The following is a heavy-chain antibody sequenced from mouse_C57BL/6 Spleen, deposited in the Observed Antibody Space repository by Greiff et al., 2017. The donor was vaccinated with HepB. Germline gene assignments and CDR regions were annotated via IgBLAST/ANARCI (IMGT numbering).Heavy chain of an antibody. Sequence: EVNLVESGGGLVKPGGSLKLSCAASGFTFSSYAMSWVRQTPEKRLEWVATISDGGSYTYSPDNVKGRFTISRDNAKNNLYLQMSHLKSEDTAMYYCARDRTGTEAMDYWGQGTSVTVSS. D-gene: IGHD4-1*01. J-gene: IGHJ4*01. CDR3: ARDRTGTEAMDY. CDR2: ISDGGSYT. V-gene: IGHV5-4*01. CDR1: GFTFSSYA.